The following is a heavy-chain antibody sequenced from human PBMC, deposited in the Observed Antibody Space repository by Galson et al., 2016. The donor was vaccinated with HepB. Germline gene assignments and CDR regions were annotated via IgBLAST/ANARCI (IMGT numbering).Heavy chain of an antibody. CDR1: GVSLNTRGVG. CDR2: IYWDNDK. Sequence: PALVKPPQTLTLTCTFSGVSLNTRGVGVGWIRQPPGKALEWLALIYWDNDKKYRESLKTRLTITKDTSRNQVVLTMTHMDPVDTGTYYCLHRRQDDPGPGWSIIFDHWGQGARVTVSS. D-gene: IGHD6-19*01. V-gene: IGHV2-5*02. J-gene: IGHJ4*02. CDR3: LHRRQDDPGPGWSIIFDH.